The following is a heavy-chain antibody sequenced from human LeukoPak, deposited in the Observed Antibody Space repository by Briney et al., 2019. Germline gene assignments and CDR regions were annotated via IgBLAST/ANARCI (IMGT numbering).Heavy chain of an antibody. CDR3: ANDAAQQQLSNLFYGMDV. CDR2: ISYDGSNK. CDR1: GFIFSNHA. Sequence: TGGSLRLSCAASGFIFSNHAMHWVRQAPGKGLEWVAFISYDGSNKYYADSVKGRFTISRDNSRNTLYLQMSSLRAEDTAVYFCANDAAQQQLSNLFYGMDVWGQGTTVTVSS. J-gene: IGHJ6*02. V-gene: IGHV3-30-3*02. D-gene: IGHD6-13*01.